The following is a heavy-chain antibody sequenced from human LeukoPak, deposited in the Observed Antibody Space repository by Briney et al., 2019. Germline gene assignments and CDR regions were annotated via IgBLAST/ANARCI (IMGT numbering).Heavy chain of an antibody. D-gene: IGHD5-12*01. CDR2: IYYSGST. CDR3: ARGSGYGFEIDY. J-gene: IGHJ4*02. CDR1: GGSIGSYY. V-gene: IGHV4-59*01. Sequence: PSETLSLTCTVSGGSIGSYYWSWIRQPPGKGLEWIGYIYYSGSTNYNPSLKGRVTISVDTSKNQFSLKLSSVTAADTAVYYCARGSGYGFEIDYWGQGTLVTVSS.